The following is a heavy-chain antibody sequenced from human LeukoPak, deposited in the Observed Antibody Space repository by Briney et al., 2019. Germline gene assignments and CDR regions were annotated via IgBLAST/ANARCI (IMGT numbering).Heavy chain of an antibody. J-gene: IGHJ4*02. Sequence: PGGSLRLSCAASGFTFSGYAMSWVRQAPGKGLEWVSGITGSGGSTYFADSVKGRFTISRDNSKNTLYLQLNSLRAEDTAVYYCARGSPPDYWGQGTLVTVSS. CDR2: ITGSGGST. CDR3: ARGSPPDY. CDR1: GFTFSGYA. D-gene: IGHD2-15*01. V-gene: IGHV3-23*01.